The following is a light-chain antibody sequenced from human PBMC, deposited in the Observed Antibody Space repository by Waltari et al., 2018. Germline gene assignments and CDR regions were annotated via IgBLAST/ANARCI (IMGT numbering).Light chain of an antibody. CDR3: QQYHNWPLT. V-gene: IGKV3-15*01. CDR1: QTVSND. Sequence: ETVMTQSPATLSVSPGERATLSCRASQTVSNDLAWYQQKPAQAPRLPIYGASPRPTGVPAMFSGSGSGTDFTLTISSLQSDDFEVYYCQQYHNWPLTFGGGTKVEIK. CDR2: GAS. J-gene: IGKJ4*01.